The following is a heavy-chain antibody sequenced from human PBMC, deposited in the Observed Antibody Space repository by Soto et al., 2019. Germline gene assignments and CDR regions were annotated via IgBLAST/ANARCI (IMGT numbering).Heavy chain of an antibody. CDR1: GVTLRSYS. Sequence: GWCLRLACAASGVTLRSYSMNWVRQAPGKGLEWVSSISSSSSYIYYADSVKGRFTISRDNAKNSLYLQMNSLRAEDTAVYYCATPNLDSWGQGTLVTVSS. V-gene: IGHV3-21*01. CDR2: ISSSSSYI. D-gene: IGHD7-27*01. J-gene: IGHJ5*01. CDR3: ATPNLDS.